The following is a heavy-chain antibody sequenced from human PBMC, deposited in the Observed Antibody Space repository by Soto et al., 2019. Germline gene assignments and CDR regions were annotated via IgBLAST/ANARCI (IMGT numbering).Heavy chain of an antibody. CDR1: GFTFSSFE. CDR2: IGRSGETI. Sequence: PGGSLRLSCVGSGFTFSSFEMNWVRQTPGKGLEWLSYIGRSGETIYYADSVKGRFTISRDNAKSSLFLQMTGLRDEDTGIYYCAQDGRSGSVTRPDHWGQGTLVTVSS. D-gene: IGHD1-26*01. CDR3: AQDGRSGSVTRPDH. V-gene: IGHV3-48*03. J-gene: IGHJ4*02.